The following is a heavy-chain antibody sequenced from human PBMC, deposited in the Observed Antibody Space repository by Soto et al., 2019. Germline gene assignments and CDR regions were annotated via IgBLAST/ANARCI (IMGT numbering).Heavy chain of an antibody. CDR3: ARVGGYCSSTSCYTVGIYYYYGMDV. V-gene: IGHV3-48*03. CDR1: GFTFSSYE. J-gene: IGHJ6*02. CDR2: ISSSGSTI. Sequence: GGSLRLSCAASGFTFSSYEMNWVRQAPGKGLEWVSYISSSGSTIYYADSVEGRFTISRDNAKNSLYLQMNSLRAEDTAVYYCARVGGYCSSTSCYTVGIYYYYGMDVWGQGTTVTVSS. D-gene: IGHD2-2*02.